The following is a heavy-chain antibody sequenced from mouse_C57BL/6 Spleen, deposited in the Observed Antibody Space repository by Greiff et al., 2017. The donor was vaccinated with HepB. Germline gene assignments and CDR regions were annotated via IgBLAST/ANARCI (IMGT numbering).Heavy chain of an antibody. D-gene: IGHD1-1*01. CDR3: AKNLYGSSYVWYFDV. CDR1: GYTFTSYW. V-gene: IGHV1-50*01. CDR2: IDPSDSYT. J-gene: IGHJ1*03. Sequence: QVQLQHPGAELVKPGASVKLSCKASGYTFTSYWMQWVKRRPGKGLEWIGEIDPSDSYTNYNQKFKGKATFTVDTSPSTAYMQLSSVTSEDSAVYYCAKNLYGSSYVWYFDVGGTGTTATVSS.